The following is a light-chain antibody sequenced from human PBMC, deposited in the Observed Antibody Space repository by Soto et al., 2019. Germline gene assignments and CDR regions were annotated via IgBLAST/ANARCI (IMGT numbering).Light chain of an antibody. J-gene: IGLJ2*01. CDR3: SSYTSSTTLV. V-gene: IGLV2-14*01. Sequence: QPVLTQSASVSGSPGQSITISCTGTSSDVGAYNYVSWYQQQPGKAPKLMIYEVSNRPSGVSNRFSGSKSGNTASLTISGLQAEDEADYYCSSYTSSTTLVFGGGTKVTVL. CDR1: SSDVGAYNY. CDR2: EVS.